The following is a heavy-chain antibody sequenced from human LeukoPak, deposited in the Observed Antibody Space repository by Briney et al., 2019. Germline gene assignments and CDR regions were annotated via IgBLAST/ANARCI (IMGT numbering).Heavy chain of an antibody. V-gene: IGHV4-39*01. CDR2: IYYSGTT. Sequence: PSQTLSLTCTVSGGSISSSGYYWGWIRQPPGKGLEWIGSIYYSGTTYYNPSLKSRVMISVDTSKNQFSLKLSSVTAADTAVYYCARPHRGYYDYMDVWGKGTTVSVSS. CDR3: ARPHRGYYDYMDV. J-gene: IGHJ6*03. CDR1: GGSISSSGYY. D-gene: IGHD3-10*01.